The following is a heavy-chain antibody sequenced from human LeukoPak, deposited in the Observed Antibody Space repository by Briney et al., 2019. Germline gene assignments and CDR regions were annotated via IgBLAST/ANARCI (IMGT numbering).Heavy chain of an antibody. Sequence: SETLSLTCTVSGGSISSSSYYWGWIRQPPGKGLEWIGSIYYSGSTNYNPSLKSRVTISVDTSKNQFSLKLSSVTAADTAVYYCAREAAAATGVDYWGQGTLVTVSS. D-gene: IGHD6-13*01. J-gene: IGHJ4*02. CDR3: AREAAAATGVDY. CDR1: GGSISSSSYY. CDR2: IYYSGST. V-gene: IGHV4-39*07.